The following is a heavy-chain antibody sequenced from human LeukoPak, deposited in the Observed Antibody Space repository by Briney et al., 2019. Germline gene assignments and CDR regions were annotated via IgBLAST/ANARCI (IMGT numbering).Heavy chain of an antibody. CDR3: ARDFPYYDFWSGPMGGAFDI. V-gene: IGHV1-46*01. Sequence: ASVKVSCKASGYTFTSYYMHWVRQAPGQGLEWMGIINPSGGSTSYAQKFQGRVTMTRDTSTSTVYMELSSVRSEDTAVYYCARDFPYYDFWSGPMGGAFDIWGQETMVTVSS. J-gene: IGHJ3*02. CDR1: GYTFTSYY. D-gene: IGHD3-3*01. CDR2: INPSGGST.